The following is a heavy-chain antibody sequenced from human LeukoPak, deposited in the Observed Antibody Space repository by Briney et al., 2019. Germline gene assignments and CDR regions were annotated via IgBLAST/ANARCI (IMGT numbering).Heavy chain of an antibody. D-gene: IGHD3-16*01. V-gene: IGHV1-69*05. CDR3: ARSIRRWGSQSTPPDY. CDR2: IIPIFGTA. Sequence: SVKVSCKASGGTFSSYAISWVRQAPGQGLEWMGGIIPIFGTANYAQKFQGRVTSTTDESTSTAYMDLSSLRSEDTAVYYCARSIRRWGSQSTPPDYWGQGTLVTVSS. CDR1: GGTFSSYA. J-gene: IGHJ4*02.